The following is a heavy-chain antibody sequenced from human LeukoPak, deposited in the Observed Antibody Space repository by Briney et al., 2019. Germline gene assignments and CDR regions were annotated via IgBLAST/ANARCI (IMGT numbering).Heavy chain of an antibody. D-gene: IGHD6-19*01. V-gene: IGHV4-30-2*01. CDR3: ARGPRSGWGYFDY. Sequence: SETLSLTCTVSGGSISSGGYYWSWIRQPPGKGLEWIGYIYHSGSTYYNPSLKSRVTISVDRSKNQFSLKLSSVTAADTAVYYCARGPRSGWGYFDYWGQGTLVPVSS. J-gene: IGHJ4*02. CDR2: IYHSGST. CDR1: GGSISSGGYY.